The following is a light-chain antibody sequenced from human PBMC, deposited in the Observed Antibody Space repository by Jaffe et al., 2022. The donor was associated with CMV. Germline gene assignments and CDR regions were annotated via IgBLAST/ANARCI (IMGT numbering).Light chain of an antibody. CDR2: GAS. CDR1: QAIRID. V-gene: IGKV1-6*01. J-gene: IGKJ4*01. CDR3: LQDYIHPFT. Sequence: AIQMTQSPASLSASVGDRVTITCRASQAIRIDLGWYQQKPGKAPRLLIYGASKLQSGVPSRFSGSASGTDFTLTINSLQPEDLATYYCLQDYIHPFTFGGGTKVEIK.